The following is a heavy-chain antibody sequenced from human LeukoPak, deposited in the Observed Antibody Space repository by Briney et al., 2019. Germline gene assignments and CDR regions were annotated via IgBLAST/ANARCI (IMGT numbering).Heavy chain of an antibody. J-gene: IGHJ4*02. CDR2: IKSKTDGGTT. Sequence: GGSLRLSCAASGFTFSNAWMSWVRQAPGKGLEWVGRIKSKTDGGTTDYAAPVKGRFTISRDDSKNTLYLQMNSLKTEDTAVYYCTINIVVVVAALDYWGQGTLVTVSS. D-gene: IGHD2-15*01. CDR1: GFTFSNAW. V-gene: IGHV3-15*01. CDR3: TINIVVVVAALDY.